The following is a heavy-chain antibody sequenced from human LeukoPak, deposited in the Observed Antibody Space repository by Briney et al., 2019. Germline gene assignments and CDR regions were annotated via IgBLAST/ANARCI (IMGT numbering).Heavy chain of an antibody. Sequence: GGSLRLSCAASGFTFSTSSMNWVRQAPGKRLEWVSYISGSSSTIYYADSVKGRFTISRDNAKNSLYLQMNSLRDEDTAVYYCARDYYGCFDYWGQGILVTVSS. CDR2: ISGSSSTI. D-gene: IGHD3-10*01. CDR1: GFTFSTSS. V-gene: IGHV3-48*02. CDR3: ARDYYGCFDY. J-gene: IGHJ4*02.